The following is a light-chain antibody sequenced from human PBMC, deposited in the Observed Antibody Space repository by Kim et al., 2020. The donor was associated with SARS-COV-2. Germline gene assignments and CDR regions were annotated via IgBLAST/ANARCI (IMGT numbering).Light chain of an antibody. CDR3: QAWDSNTAV. J-gene: IGLJ2*01. Sequence: VSPGQTASIPCSGNKLGDKFAFWYQQKPGQSPVVVIYQDDKRPSGIPGRFSGSNSGNTATLTISGTLPMDEADYYCQAWDSNTAVFGGGTQLTVL. CDR1: KLGDKF. V-gene: IGLV3-1*01. CDR2: QDD.